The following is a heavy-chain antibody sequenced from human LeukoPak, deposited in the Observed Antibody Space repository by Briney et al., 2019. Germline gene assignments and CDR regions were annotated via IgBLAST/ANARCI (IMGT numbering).Heavy chain of an antibody. V-gene: IGHV1-69*06. J-gene: IGHJ3*02. CDR1: GGTFSSYA. Sequence: SVKVSCKASGGTFSSYAISWVRQAPGQGLEWMGGIIPIFGTANYAQKFQGRVTITADKSTSTAYMELSSLRSEDTAVYYCARVIVVASRLNAFDIWGQGTMVTVSS. CDR2: IIPIFGTA. D-gene: IGHD3-22*01. CDR3: ARVIVVASRLNAFDI.